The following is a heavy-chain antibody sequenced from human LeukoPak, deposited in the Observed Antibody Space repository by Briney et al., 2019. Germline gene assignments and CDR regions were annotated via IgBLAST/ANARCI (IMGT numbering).Heavy chain of an antibody. Sequence: SETLSLTCTVSGESIRSSNWWSGVRQPPGKGLEWIGEIYHSGTTNYNPSLKSRVTISFATSTNQFFLDLSPVTAADTAVYYCSNKVYCSTTSCHPAGYWGLGSLVTVSS. J-gene: IGHJ4*02. CDR3: SNKVYCSTTSCHPAGY. CDR1: GESIRSSNW. D-gene: IGHD2-2*01. CDR2: IYHSGTT. V-gene: IGHV4-4*02.